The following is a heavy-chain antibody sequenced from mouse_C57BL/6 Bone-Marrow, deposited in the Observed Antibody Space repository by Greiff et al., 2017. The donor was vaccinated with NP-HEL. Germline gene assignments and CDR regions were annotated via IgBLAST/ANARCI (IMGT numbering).Heavy chain of an antibody. J-gene: IGHJ2*01. CDR3: ASYYGSSDEGFYFDY. CDR2: INPNNGGT. D-gene: IGHD1-1*01. Sequence: EVQLQQSGPELVKPGASVKISCKASGYTFTDYYMNWVKQSHGKSLEWIGDINPNNGGTSYNQKFKGKATLTVDKSSSTAYMELRSLTSEDSAVYYCASYYGSSDEGFYFDYWGQGTTLTVSS. CDR1: GYTFTDYY. V-gene: IGHV1-26*01.